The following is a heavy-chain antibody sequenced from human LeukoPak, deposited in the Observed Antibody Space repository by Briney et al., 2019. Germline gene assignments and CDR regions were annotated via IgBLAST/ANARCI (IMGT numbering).Heavy chain of an antibody. V-gene: IGHV3-48*03. Sequence: GSLRLSCAASGFTFSSYEMNWVRQAPGKGLEWVSYISSSGSTIYYADSVKGRFTISRDNAKNSLYLEMISLRAEDTAVYYCAREGTGRYYYYYYMDVWGKGTTVTISS. D-gene: IGHD1-1*01. J-gene: IGHJ6*03. CDR2: ISSSGSTI. CDR3: AREGTGRYYYYYYMDV. CDR1: GFTFSSYE.